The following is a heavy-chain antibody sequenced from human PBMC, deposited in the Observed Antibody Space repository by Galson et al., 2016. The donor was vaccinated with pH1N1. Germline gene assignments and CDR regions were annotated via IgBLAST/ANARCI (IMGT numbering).Heavy chain of an antibody. CDR1: GFTFSNYA. Sequence: SLRLSCAASGFTFSNYAMSWVRQAAGRGLEWVSSISGSGGRKHYADSVQGRFIISRDNSKNTLYLQMNSLRAGDTALYFCAKGGYGDYGLDVFDIWGQGTMVIVSS. CDR3: AKGGYGDYGLDVFDI. J-gene: IGHJ3*02. D-gene: IGHD4-17*01. V-gene: IGHV3-23*01. CDR2: ISGSGGRK.